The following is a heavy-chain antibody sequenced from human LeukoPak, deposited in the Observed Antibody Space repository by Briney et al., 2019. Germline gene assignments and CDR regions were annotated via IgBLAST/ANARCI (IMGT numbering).Heavy chain of an antibody. CDR3: ARGNILSGYCFDF. J-gene: IGHJ4*02. V-gene: IGHV4-34*01. CDR2: IHYTGAT. D-gene: IGHD3-9*01. Sequence: SKTLSLTCAVYGGSITGYYWSWIRQPPGKGLEWVGEIHYTGATSYNPSLKSRATISIDTSKNQVSLKLSSVTAADTAVYYCARGNILSGYCFDFWGQGALVTVSS. CDR1: GGSITGYY.